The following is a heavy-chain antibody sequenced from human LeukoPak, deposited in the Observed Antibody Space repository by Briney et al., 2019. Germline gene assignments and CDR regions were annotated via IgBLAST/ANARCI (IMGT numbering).Heavy chain of an antibody. J-gene: IGHJ4*02. CDR2: ISYDGSNK. Sequence: PGGSLRLSCAASGFTFSSYAMHWVRQAPGKGLEWVAVISYDGSNKYYADSVKGRFTISRDNSKNTLYLQMNSLRAEDTAVYYCARDGAGGYDFWSGYYFVHDYWGQGTLVTVSS. CDR1: GFTFSSYA. D-gene: IGHD3-3*01. V-gene: IGHV3-30-3*01. CDR3: ARDGAGGYDFWSGYYFVHDY.